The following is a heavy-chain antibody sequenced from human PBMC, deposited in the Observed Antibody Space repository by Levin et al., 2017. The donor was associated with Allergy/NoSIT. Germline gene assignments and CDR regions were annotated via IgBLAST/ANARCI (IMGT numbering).Heavy chain of an antibody. V-gene: IGHV3-23*01. Sequence: GGSLRLSCAASGFTFSSYAMNWVRQAPGKGLEWVSVISGGGGTTYYADSVKGRFTIARDNSKNTLYLQMNSLRAEDTAIYYCAKEGGYSGYDRHYYFDYWGQGTLVTVSS. CDR2: ISGGGGTT. D-gene: IGHD5-12*01. CDR3: AKEGGYSGYDRHYYFDY. J-gene: IGHJ4*02. CDR1: GFTFSSYA.